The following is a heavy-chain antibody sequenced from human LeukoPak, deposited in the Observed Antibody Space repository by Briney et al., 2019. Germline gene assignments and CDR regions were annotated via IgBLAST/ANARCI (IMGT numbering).Heavy chain of an antibody. D-gene: IGHD3-22*01. CDR1: GFTFSSYA. CDR2: ISSSSSYI. V-gene: IGHV3-21*01. CDR3: ARMLDYYDSSGYYSYFYY. J-gene: IGHJ4*02. Sequence: PGGSLRLSCAASGFTFSSYAMSWVRQAPGKGLEWVSSISSSSSYIYYADSVKGRFTISRDNAKNSVYLQMNSLRVEDTAVYYCARMLDYYDSSGYYSYFYYWGQGTLVTVSS.